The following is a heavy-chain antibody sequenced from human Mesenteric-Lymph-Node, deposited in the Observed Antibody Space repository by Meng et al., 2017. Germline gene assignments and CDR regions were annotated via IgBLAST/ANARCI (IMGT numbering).Heavy chain of an antibody. V-gene: IGHV4-59*01. CDR3: ARDSGSRDAFDL. CDR1: GGSISSYY. CDR2: IYYSGST. Sequence: SETLSLTCTVSGGSISSYYWSWIRQPPGKGLEWIGYIYYSGSTNYNPSLKSRVTISVDTSKNQFSLKLSSVTAADTDVYYCARDSGSRDAFDLWGQGTLVTVSS. D-gene: IGHD3-10*01. J-gene: IGHJ3*01.